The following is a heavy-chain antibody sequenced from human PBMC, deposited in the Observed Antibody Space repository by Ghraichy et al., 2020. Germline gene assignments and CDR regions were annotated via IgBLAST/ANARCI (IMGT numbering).Heavy chain of an antibody. CDR1: GYTFTSYD. CDR2: MNPNSGNT. D-gene: IGHD3-10*01. J-gene: IGHJ5*02. Sequence: ASVKVSCKASGYTFTSYDINWVRQATGQGLEWMGWMNPNSGNTGYAQKFQGRVTMTRNTSISTAYMELSSLRSEDTAVYYCARASVLLWFGELRPWGQGTLVTVSS. CDR3: ARASVLLWFGELRP. V-gene: IGHV1-8*01.